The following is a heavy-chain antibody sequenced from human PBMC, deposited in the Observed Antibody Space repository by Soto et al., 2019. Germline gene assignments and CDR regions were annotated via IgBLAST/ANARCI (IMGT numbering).Heavy chain of an antibody. CDR2: ISSSSTYI. J-gene: IGHJ4*02. CDR3: VRAPLPPLYNLGTYGYFDY. Sequence: GSLRLSCAASGFTFSSYSLNWVRQAPGKGLEWVSSISSSSTYISYADSLRGRFTVSRDNAKTSLFLQINSLSDEDTAVYYCVRAPLPPLYNLGTYGYFDYWGPGTQVTVSS. V-gene: IGHV3-21*01. CDR1: GFTFSSYS. D-gene: IGHD3-16*01.